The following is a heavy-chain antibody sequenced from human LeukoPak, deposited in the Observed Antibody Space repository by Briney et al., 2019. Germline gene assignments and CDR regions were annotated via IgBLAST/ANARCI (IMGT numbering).Heavy chain of an antibody. V-gene: IGHV5-51*01. CDR1: GYSFTNYW. J-gene: IGHJ4*02. CDR2: VDPSDSDT. Sequence: GESLKISCKGSGYSFTNYWIGWVRQMPGKGLEWMGMVDPSDSDTRYSPSFQGQVTFSVEESITTASMQWSSLRASDTAIYYCARAARSGTVYFDYWGQGTLVTVSP. D-gene: IGHD6-13*01. CDR3: ARAARSGTVYFDY.